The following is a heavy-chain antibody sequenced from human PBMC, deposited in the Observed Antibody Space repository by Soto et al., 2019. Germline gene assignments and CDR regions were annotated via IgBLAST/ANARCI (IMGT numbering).Heavy chain of an antibody. D-gene: IGHD3-10*01. CDR2: IYNSGST. Sequence: SATMSLTSTVAGCSVSIGSYYLRWIKQPPGKGLEWIGYIYNSGSTNYNPSLKSRVTISVDTSKNHFSLRMSSVTAADTAVYYCARESDSGSYYFDYLGRGTLVTVSS. J-gene: IGHJ4*02. V-gene: IGHV4-61*03. CDR3: ARESDSGSYYFDY. CDR1: GCSVSIGSYY.